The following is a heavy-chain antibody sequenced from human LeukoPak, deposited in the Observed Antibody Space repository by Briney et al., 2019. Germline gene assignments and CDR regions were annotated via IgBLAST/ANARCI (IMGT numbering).Heavy chain of an antibody. V-gene: IGHV1-18*01. J-gene: IGHJ4*02. CDR2: ISAYNGNT. CDR3: ARGPPTGPYDHGSYYSFDY. CDR1: GYTFTSYG. D-gene: IGHD1-26*01. Sequence: ASVKVSCKASGYTFTSYGISWVRQAPGQGLEWMGWISAYNGNTNYAQKFQGRVTITTDESTSTAYMELSSLRSEDTAVYYCARGPPTGPYDHGSYYSFDYWGQGTLVTVSS.